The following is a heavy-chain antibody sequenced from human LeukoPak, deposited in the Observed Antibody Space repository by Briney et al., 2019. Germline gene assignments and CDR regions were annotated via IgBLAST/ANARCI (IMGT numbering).Heavy chain of an antibody. Sequence: SETLSLTCTVSGGSISSYYWSWIRQPPGKGLEWIGYIYYSGSTNCNPSLKSRVTISVDTSKNQFSLKLSSVTAADTAVYYCARMGYQLVGRYFDPWGQGTLVTVSS. CDR1: GGSISSYY. CDR2: IYYSGST. D-gene: IGHD2-2*01. CDR3: ARMGYQLVGRYFDP. J-gene: IGHJ5*02. V-gene: IGHV4-59*01.